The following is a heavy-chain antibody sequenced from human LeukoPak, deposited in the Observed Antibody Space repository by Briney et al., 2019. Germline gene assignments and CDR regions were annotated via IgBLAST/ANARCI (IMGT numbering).Heavy chain of an antibody. V-gene: IGHV3-21*01. CDR3: ARDPIQWLATFDY. J-gene: IGHJ4*02. Sequence: SGGSLRLSCAASGFTFSSYSMNWVRQAPGKGLEWVSSISSSSSYIYYADSVKGRFTISRDNAKNSLYLQMNSLRAEDTAVYYCARDPIQWLATFDYWGQGTLVTVSS. CDR2: ISSSSSYI. CDR1: GFTFSSYS. D-gene: IGHD6-19*01.